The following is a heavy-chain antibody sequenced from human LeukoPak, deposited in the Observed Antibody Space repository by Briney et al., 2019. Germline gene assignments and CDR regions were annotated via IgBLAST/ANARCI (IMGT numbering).Heavy chain of an antibody. D-gene: IGHD3-22*01. CDR2: ISGSGGST. Sequence: QAGGSLRLSCAASGFTFSSYAMSWVRQAPGKGLEWVSAISGSGGSTYYADSVKGRFTISRDNSKNTLYLQMNSLRAEDTAVYYCAKHVVTMIVVVITTGYFDYWGQGTLVTVSS. J-gene: IGHJ4*02. CDR3: AKHVVTMIVVVITTGYFDY. V-gene: IGHV3-23*01. CDR1: GFTFSSYA.